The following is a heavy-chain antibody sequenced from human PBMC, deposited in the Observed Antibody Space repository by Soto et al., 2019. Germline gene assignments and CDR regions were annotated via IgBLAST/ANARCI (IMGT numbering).Heavy chain of an antibody. D-gene: IGHD3-22*01. CDR2: ISSSSSYI. J-gene: IGHJ4*02. CDR1: GFTFSSYS. V-gene: IGHV3-21*01. Sequence: GGSLRLSCAASGFTFSSYSMNWVRQAPGKGLEWVSSISSSSSYIYYADSVKGRFTISRDNAKNSLYLQMNSLRAEDTAVYYCARVSHYYDSSGYYDFDYWGQGTLVTVSS. CDR3: ARVSHYYDSSGYYDFDY.